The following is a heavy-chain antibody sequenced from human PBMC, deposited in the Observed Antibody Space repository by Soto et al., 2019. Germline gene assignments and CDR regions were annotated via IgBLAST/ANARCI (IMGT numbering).Heavy chain of an antibody. CDR2: INPSGDST. D-gene: IGHD3-16*02. CDR1: GYTFTSYY. Sequence: ASVKVSCKASGYTFTSYYMHWVRQAPGQGLEWMGIINPSGDSTSYAQKFKGRVTMTRDTSTSTVYMELSSLRSEDTAVYYCARSYYDYVWGSYRSAHFDYWGQGTLVTVSS. CDR3: ARSYYDYVWGSYRSAHFDY. J-gene: IGHJ4*02. V-gene: IGHV1-46*01.